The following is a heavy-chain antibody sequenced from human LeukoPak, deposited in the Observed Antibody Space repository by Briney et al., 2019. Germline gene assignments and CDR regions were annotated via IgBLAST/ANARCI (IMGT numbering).Heavy chain of an antibody. Sequence: SVKVSCKASGGTFSSYATSWVRQAPGQGLEWMGGIIPIFGTANYAQKFQGRVTITADESTSTAYMELSSLRSEDTAVYYCAREVRQARYYDILTGYYFFDYWGQGTLVTVSS. CDR3: AREVRQARYYDILTGYYFFDY. CDR1: GGTFSSYA. J-gene: IGHJ4*02. D-gene: IGHD3-9*01. V-gene: IGHV1-69*13. CDR2: IIPIFGTA.